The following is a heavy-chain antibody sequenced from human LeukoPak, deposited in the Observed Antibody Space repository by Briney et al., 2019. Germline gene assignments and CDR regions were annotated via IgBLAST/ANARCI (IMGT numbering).Heavy chain of an antibody. CDR2: IIPIFGTA. CDR1: GGTFSSYA. J-gene: IGHJ4*02. V-gene: IGHV1-69*13. D-gene: IGHD2-2*01. Sequence: ASVKVSCKASGGTFSSYAISWVRQAPGQGLEWMGGIIPIFGTANYAQKFQGRVTITADESTSTAYMELSSLRSEDTAVYYCARGTHTEEYLDYWGQGTLVTASS. CDR3: ARGTHTEEYLDY.